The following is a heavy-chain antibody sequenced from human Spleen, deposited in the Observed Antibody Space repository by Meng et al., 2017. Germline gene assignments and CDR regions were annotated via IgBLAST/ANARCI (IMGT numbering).Heavy chain of an antibody. CDR3: ARGPTTMAHDFDY. V-gene: IGHV4-34*01. D-gene: IGHD4-11*01. Sequence: VQLQNWGAGLLNPSETLSLTGVVSGGSFSDYYWSWIRQPPGKGLEWIGEINHSGSTNYNPSLESRATISVDTSQNNLSLKLSSVTAADSAVYYCARGPTTMAHDFDYWGQGTLVTVSS. CDR2: INHSGST. CDR1: GGSFSDYY. J-gene: IGHJ4*02.